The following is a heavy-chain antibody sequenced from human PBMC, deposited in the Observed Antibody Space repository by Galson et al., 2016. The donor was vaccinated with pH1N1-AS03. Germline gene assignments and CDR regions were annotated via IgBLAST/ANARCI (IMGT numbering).Heavy chain of an antibody. D-gene: IGHD3-10*01. V-gene: IGHV3-23*01. J-gene: IGHJ5*02. CDR1: GFTFSIYA. Sequence: SLRLSCAASGFTFSIYAMHWVRQAPGKGLEWVSGVGGVDGSLWYAESVKGRFAVSRDNSKGTLELQMKSLRADDTAVYYCARGSWSPPWFDPWGQGTLVTVSS. CDR2: VGGVDGSL. CDR3: ARGSWSPPWFDP.